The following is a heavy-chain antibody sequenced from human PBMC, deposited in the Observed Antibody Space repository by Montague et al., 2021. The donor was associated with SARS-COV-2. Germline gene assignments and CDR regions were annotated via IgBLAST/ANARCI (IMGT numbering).Heavy chain of an antibody. J-gene: IGHJ5*02. D-gene: IGHD3-10*01. CDR3: ARFFRVGTSSAFDH. CDR1: GASIMGYH. V-gene: IGHV4-59*08. Sequence: SETLSLTCGVSGASIMGYHWSWVRKPPGRGLEWIGGVRDSGTTNYNPSLNNRITISIDTSKAQFSLILTSVDAADTAVYYCARFFRVGTSSAFDHWGQVLLVTVSS. CDR2: VRDSGTT.